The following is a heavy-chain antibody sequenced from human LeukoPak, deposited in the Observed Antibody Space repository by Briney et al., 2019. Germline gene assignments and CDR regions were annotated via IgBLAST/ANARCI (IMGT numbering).Heavy chain of an antibody. CDR2: ISYDGNNK. Sequence: GGSLRLSCAASGFTFSSYAMHWVRQAPGKGLEWVAVISYDGNNKFYGDSVKGRFTISRDNSKDTLYLQMTSLRPEDTAICYCAKLWGTYDPLDIWGQGTLVTVSS. CDR3: AKLWGTYDPLDI. CDR1: GFTFSSYA. D-gene: IGHD3-16*01. V-gene: IGHV3-30*04. J-gene: IGHJ3*02.